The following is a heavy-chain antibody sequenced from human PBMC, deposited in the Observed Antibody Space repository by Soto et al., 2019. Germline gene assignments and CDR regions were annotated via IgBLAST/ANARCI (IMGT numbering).Heavy chain of an antibody. J-gene: IGHJ5*02. Sequence: ETLSLTCTVSGGSISSYYWSWIRQPPGKGLEWIGYIYYSGSTNYNPSLKSRVTISVDTSKNQFSLKLSSVTAADTAVYYCERKAALSWFEPWGQGTLVTVSS. CDR2: IYYSGST. D-gene: IGHD6-6*01. CDR1: GGSISSYY. CDR3: ERKAALSWFEP. V-gene: IGHV4-59*01.